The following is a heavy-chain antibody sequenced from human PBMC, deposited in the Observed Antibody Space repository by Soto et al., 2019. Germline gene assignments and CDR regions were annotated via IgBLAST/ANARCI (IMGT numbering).Heavy chain of an antibody. CDR2: ISAYNGNT. J-gene: IGHJ4*02. CDR1: GYTFPNYG. Sequence: QVQLVQSGGEVKKPGASVKVSCKASGYTFPNYGITWVRQAPGQGLEWMGWISAYNGNTDYAQKFQGRVTMTTDTYTSTAFMELRSLMSGDTAVYYCTREVDLGGVIAYGYWGQGTLVTVSS. V-gene: IGHV1-18*04. CDR3: TREVDLGGVIAYGY. D-gene: IGHD3-16*02.